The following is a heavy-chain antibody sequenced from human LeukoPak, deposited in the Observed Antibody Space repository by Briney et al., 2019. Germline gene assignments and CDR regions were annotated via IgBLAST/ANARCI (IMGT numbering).Heavy chain of an antibody. Sequence: GRSLRLSCAASGFTFDDYAMHWVRQAPGKGLEWVSGISWNSGSIGYADSVKGRFTTSRDNAKNSLYLQMNSLRAEDTALYYCAKDVYGDFHWYFDLWGRGTLVTVSS. CDR1: GFTFDDYA. CDR2: ISWNSGSI. CDR3: AKDVYGDFHWYFDL. D-gene: IGHD4-17*01. J-gene: IGHJ2*01. V-gene: IGHV3-9*01.